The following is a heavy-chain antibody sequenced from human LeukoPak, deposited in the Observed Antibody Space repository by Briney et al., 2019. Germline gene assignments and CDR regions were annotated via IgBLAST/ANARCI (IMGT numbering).Heavy chain of an antibody. J-gene: IGHJ4*02. D-gene: IGHD3-9*01. CDR3: ARRHDILTGYYDY. CDR2: IYYSGST. CDR1: GGSISSYY. Sequence: SETLSLTCTVSGGSISSYYWSWIRQPPGKGLEWIGYIYYSGSTKYKPSLKSRVTISVDTSKNQFSLKLSSVTAADTAVYYCARRHDILTGYYDYWGQGTLVTVSS. V-gene: IGHV4-59*08.